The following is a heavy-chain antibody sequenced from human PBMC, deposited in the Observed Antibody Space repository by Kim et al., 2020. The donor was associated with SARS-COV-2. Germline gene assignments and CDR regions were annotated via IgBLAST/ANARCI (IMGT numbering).Heavy chain of an antibody. J-gene: IGHJ6*02. CDR1: GFTFSDYY. D-gene: IGHD2-15*01. V-gene: IGHV3-11*06. CDR2: ISGTSSFA. Sequence: GGSLRLSCAASGFTFSDYYMSWIRQAPGKGLEWVSYISGTSSFADHADSVKGRFTISRDNAKNSLYLQMNSLRAEDTAVYYCAREVEAASSGMDVWGQGTTVTVSS. CDR3: AREVEAASSGMDV.